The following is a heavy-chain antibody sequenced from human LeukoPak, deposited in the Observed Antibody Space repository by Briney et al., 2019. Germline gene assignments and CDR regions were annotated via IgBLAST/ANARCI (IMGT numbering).Heavy chain of an antibody. CDR2: IYYSGST. CDR1: GGSISSHY. J-gene: IGHJ4*02. CDR3: ARDRPGIGFDY. D-gene: IGHD3-10*01. V-gene: IGHV4-59*11. Sequence: SETLSLTCTVSGGSISSHYWSWIRQPPGKGLEWIGYIYYSGSTNYNPSLKSRGTISVDTSKNQFSLKLSSVTAADTAVYYCARDRPGIGFDYWGQGTLVTVSS.